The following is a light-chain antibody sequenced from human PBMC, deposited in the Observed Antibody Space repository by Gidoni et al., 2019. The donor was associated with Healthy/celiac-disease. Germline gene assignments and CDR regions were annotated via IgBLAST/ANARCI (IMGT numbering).Light chain of an antibody. Sequence: DIVMTQSPLSLPVTAGEPASISCRSSQSLLQSNGYNYLDWYLQKPGQSTQLLIYLGSNRASGVPDRFSGXGSGTDFTLKISRVEAEDVGVYYCMQALQTPXTFGQGTKLEIK. J-gene: IGKJ2*01. CDR2: LGS. V-gene: IGKV2-28*01. CDR1: QSLLQSNGYNY. CDR3: MQALQTPXT.